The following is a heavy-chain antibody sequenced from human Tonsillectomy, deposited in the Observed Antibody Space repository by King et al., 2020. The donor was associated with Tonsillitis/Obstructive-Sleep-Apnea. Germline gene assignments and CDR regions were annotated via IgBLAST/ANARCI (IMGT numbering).Heavy chain of an antibody. J-gene: IGHJ6*03. V-gene: IGHV4-34*01. Sequence: VQLQQWGAGLLKPSETLSLTCAVYGGSFSAYYRSWIRQPPGKGLEWIGEINHSGSTNYNPSLKSRVTISVDTSKNQFSLKLSSVTAADTAVYYCAGEVTGNDPSSDYYYYMDVWGKGTTVTVSS. D-gene: IGHD5-18*01. CDR3: AGEVTGNDPSSDYYYYMDV. CDR1: GGSFSAYY. CDR2: INHSGST.